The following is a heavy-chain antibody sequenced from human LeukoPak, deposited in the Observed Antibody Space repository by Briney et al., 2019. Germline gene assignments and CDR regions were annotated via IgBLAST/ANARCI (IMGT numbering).Heavy chain of an antibody. J-gene: IGHJ4*02. Sequence: GGSLRLSCAASGFTFRSHGMHWVRQAPGKGLEWVAGIWYDGSNEDYADSVKGRFTISRDNSKSTLYLQMNSLRVEDTAVYYCARDGQNGSPYATDVWGQGTLVTVSS. D-gene: IGHD3-10*01. V-gene: IGHV3-33*01. CDR2: IWYDGSNE. CDR3: ARDGQNGSPYATDV. CDR1: GFTFRSHG.